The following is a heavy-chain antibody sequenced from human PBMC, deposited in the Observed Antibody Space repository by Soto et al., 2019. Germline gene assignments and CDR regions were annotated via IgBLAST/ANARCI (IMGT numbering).Heavy chain of an antibody. J-gene: IGHJ6*02. CDR1: GYSFTSYW. CDR3: VRHRMQWLVLHNYYYYYGMDV. Sequence: RESLKISCKGSGYSFTSYWIGWVRQMPGKGLEWMGIIYPGDSDTRYSPSFQGQVTISADRSISTAYLQWSSLKASDTAMYYCVRHRMQWLVLHNYYYYYGMDVSGQGTTVTVSS. D-gene: IGHD6-19*01. V-gene: IGHV5-51*01. CDR2: IYPGDSDT.